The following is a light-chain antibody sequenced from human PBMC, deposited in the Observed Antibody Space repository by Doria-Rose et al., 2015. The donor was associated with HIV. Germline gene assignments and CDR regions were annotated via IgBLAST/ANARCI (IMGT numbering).Light chain of an antibody. CDR2: DVG. CDR1: SSDVGGYNY. J-gene: IGLJ1*01. V-gene: IGLV2-11*01. CDR3: QVWDTTTDHYV. Sequence: SALIQPRSVSGSPGQSVTISCTGTSSDVGGYNYVSWYQQHPGKAPKLMIYDVGDRPSGIPERISGSNSGNTATLTISRAEAGDEADYFCQVWDTTTDHYVFGTGTKVTVL.